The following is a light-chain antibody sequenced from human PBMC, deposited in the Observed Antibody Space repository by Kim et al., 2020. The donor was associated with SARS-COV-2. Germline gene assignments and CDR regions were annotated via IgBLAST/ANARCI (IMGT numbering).Light chain of an antibody. V-gene: IGLV1-47*01. CDR2: RNN. Sequence: QRVTISCSGSSSNIGSNYVYWYQQRPGTAPKLLIYRNNQRPSGVPDRFSGSKSGTSASLAISGLRSEDEADYYCAAWDDSLSGPWVFGGGTQLTVL. J-gene: IGLJ3*02. CDR1: SSNIGSNY. CDR3: AAWDDSLSGPWV.